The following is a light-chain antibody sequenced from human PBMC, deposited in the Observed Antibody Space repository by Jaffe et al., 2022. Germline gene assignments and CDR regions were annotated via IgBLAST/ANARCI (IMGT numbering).Light chain of an antibody. V-gene: IGLV2-14*01. CDR2: EVS. J-gene: IGLJ1*01. Sequence: QSALTQPASVSGSPGQSITISCTGTSSDVGGYKYVSWYQQHPGKAPKLMIYEVSNRPSGVSNRFSGSKSGNTASLTISGLQAEDEADYYCSSYTSSSTPCVFGTGTKVTVL. CDR1: SSDVGGYKY. CDR3: SSYTSSSTPCV.